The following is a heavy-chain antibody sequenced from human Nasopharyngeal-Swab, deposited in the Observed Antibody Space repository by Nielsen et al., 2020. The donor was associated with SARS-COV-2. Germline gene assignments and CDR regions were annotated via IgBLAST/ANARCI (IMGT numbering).Heavy chain of an antibody. D-gene: IGHD1-26*01. J-gene: IGHJ4*02. CDR3: ARGKWELTHWVFDY. CDR1: GFTVSSSY. V-gene: IGHV3-53*01. CDR2: IHSDGNT. Sequence: GESLKISCAASGFTVSSSYMSWVRQAPGKGLEWVSTIHSDGNTYFADSVRGRFSSYRDNYRNTLSLEMNSLRAEDTAVYYCARGKWELTHWVFDYWGQGTLVTVSS.